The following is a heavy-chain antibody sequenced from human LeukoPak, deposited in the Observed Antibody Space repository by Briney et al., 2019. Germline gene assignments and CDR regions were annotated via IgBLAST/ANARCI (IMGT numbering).Heavy chain of an antibody. Sequence: GGSLRLSCAASGFTFTRFWMHWVRQAPGKGLVWVSRINVEGTTTTYADSVEGRFTISRDGNTLYLQMNHLRVDDTAVYYCTRGGEEPFDYWGQGTLVTVSS. CDR1: GFTFTRFW. J-gene: IGHJ4*02. V-gene: IGHV3-74*01. D-gene: IGHD3-10*01. CDR2: INVEGTTT. CDR3: TRGGEEPFDY.